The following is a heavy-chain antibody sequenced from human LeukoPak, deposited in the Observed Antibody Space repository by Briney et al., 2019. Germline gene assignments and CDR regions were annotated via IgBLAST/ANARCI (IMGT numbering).Heavy chain of an antibody. J-gene: IGHJ4*02. CDR2: INHSGST. V-gene: IGHV4-34*01. CDR1: GGSFSGYY. D-gene: IGHD3-3*01. CDR3: ARGRTVRYCDFWSVYPRPFDY. Sequence: SETLSLTCAVYGGSFSGYYWSWIRQPPGKGLEWIGEINHSGSTNYNPSLKSRVTISVDTSKNQFSLKLSSVTAADTAVYYCARGRTVRYCDFWSVYPRPFDYWGQGTLVTVSS.